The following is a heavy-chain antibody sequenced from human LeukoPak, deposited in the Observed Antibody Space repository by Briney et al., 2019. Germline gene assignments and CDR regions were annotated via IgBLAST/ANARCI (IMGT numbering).Heavy chain of an antibody. D-gene: IGHD3-10*01. CDR3: ARAYYYGSGSYGLDY. V-gene: IGHV4-59*01. CDR2: IYYSGST. J-gene: IGHJ4*02. Sequence: SETLSLTCTVSGGSISSYYWSWIRQPPGKGLEWIGYIYYSGSTNYNPSLKSRVTISVDTSKNQFSLKLSSVTAADTAVYYCARAYYYGSGSYGLDYWGQGTLVTVSP. CDR1: GGSISSYY.